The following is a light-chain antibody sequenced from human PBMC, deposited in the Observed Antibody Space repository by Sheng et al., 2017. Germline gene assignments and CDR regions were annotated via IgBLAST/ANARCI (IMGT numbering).Light chain of an antibody. CDR2: GAS. CDR3: QQYDKWPLT. CDR1: QSVDNF. Sequence: ETVLTQSPATLSLSPGERATLSCRASQSVDNFLAWYQQKPGLAPRLLIYGASSRATGFPARLSGSGSGTEFTLTISSLQSEDFAVYYCQQYDKWPLTFGGGTKVEIK. V-gene: IGKV3-15*01. J-gene: IGKJ4*01.